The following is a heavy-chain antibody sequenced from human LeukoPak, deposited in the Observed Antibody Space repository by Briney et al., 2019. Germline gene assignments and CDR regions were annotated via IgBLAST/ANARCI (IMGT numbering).Heavy chain of an antibody. CDR2: INPSGGST. CDR3: ARDERGSYLGDAFDV. D-gene: IGHD1-26*01. Sequence: ASVKVSCKASGYTFTSYYMHWVRQAPGQGLEWVGIINPSGGSTSYAQKFQGRVTMTRDTSTSTVYMELSSLRSEDTAVYYCARDERGSYLGDAFDVWGQGTMVTVSS. CDR1: GYTFTSYY. V-gene: IGHV1-46*01. J-gene: IGHJ3*01.